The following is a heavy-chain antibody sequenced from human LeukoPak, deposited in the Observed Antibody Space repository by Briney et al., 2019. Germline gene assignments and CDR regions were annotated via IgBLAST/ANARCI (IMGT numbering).Heavy chain of an antibody. Sequence: GGSLRLSCAASGFTFSSYAMHWVRQAPGKGLEWVAVISYDGSNKYYADSVKGRFTISRDNSKNTLYLQMNSLRAGDTAVYYCAKYCSSTSCPIDYWGQGTLVTVSS. J-gene: IGHJ4*02. CDR2: ISYDGSNK. D-gene: IGHD2-2*01. CDR1: GFTFSSYA. CDR3: AKYCSSTSCPIDY. V-gene: IGHV3-30-3*01.